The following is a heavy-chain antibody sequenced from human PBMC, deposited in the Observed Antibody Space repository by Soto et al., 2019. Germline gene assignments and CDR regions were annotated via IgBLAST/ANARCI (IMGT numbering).Heavy chain of an antibody. V-gene: IGHV6-1*01. CDR2: TYYRSKWYY. J-gene: IGHJ3*02. Sequence: PSQTLSLTCAISGDSVSSNSAAWNWIRQSPSRGLEWLGRTYYRSKWYYDYAVSVKSRITLNPDTSKNQLSLQLNSVTPEDTAVYYCAREGAQLLQYGGVAFDIWGHGTMVTVSS. CDR3: AREGAQLLQYGGVAFDI. CDR1: GDSVSSNSAA. D-gene: IGHD2-2*01.